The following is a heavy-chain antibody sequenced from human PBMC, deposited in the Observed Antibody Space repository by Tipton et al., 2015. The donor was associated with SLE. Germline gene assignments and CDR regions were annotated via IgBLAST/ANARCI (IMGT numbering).Heavy chain of an antibody. CDR1: GQSITTGGYY. CDR2: IYYSETT. J-gene: IGHJ6*02. V-gene: IGHV4-31*03. CDR3: ARVLGSQLTSFVFDV. D-gene: IGHD2-2*01. Sequence: LRLSCTVSGQSITTGGYYWSWIRLHPGKGLEWIGYIYYSETTHYNPSLKSRVSISVDTSKNQFSLILSSVTAADTAVYYCARVLGSQLTSFVFDVWGQGTTVNVSS.